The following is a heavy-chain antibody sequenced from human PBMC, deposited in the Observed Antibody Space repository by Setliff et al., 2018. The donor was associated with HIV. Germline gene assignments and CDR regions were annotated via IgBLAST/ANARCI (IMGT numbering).Heavy chain of an antibody. CDR3: ARGGLIVYTMYYYGMDV. V-gene: IGHV1-46*01. D-gene: IGHD3-10*01. J-gene: IGHJ6*02. Sequence: ASVKVSCKASGYTFTSYYMHWVRQAPGQGLEWMGIINPSGGSTSYAQKFQGRVTMTRDTSTSTVYMELSSLRSEDTAVYYCARGGLIVYTMYYYGMDVWGQGTTVTVSS. CDR2: INPSGGST. CDR1: GYTFTSYY.